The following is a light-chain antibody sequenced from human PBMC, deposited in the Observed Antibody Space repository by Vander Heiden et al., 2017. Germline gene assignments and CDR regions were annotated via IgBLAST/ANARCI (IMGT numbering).Light chain of an antibody. CDR2: AAS. J-gene: IGKJ5*01. CDR1: QDISYW. V-gene: IGKV1-12*01. Sequence: IPLSHSPSSFSSSVAARVTIPCRASQDISYWLAWYQQKPGKAPKILIYAASSLQSGVTSRFSGSGSGTDFTLTISSLQPEDFATYYCQQANSFPITFGQGTRLDI. CDR3: QQANSFPIT.